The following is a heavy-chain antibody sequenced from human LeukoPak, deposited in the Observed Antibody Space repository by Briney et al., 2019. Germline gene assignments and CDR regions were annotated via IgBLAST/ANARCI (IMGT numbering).Heavy chain of an antibody. V-gene: IGHV1-2*02. CDR3: ARVGIPTRYYYFGS. CDR1: GYTFTGYY. J-gene: IGHJ4*02. Sequence: ASVKVSCKASGYTFTGYYMHWVRQAPGQGLEWMGWINPNSGGTNYAQNLQARVTMTTDTSTSTAYMELRSLRSDDTAVYYCARVGIPTRYYYFGSWGQGTLATVS. D-gene: IGHD1-26*01. CDR2: INPNSGGT.